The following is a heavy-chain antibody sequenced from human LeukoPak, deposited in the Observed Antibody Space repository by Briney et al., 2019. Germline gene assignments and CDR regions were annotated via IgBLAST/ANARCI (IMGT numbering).Heavy chain of an antibody. CDR3: ARYSQYYYDSNSSTRKYYFDY. V-gene: IGHV4-30-4*01. Sequence: SETLSLTCTVSGGSISTTDYYWRWIRQPPGKGLEWIGYIYYSGSTYYNPSLKGRVAISVDTSNNQFSLKLSSVTAADTAVYYCARYSQYYYDSNSSTRKYYFDYWGQGTLVTVSS. CDR1: GGSISTTDYY. CDR2: IYYSGST. J-gene: IGHJ4*02. D-gene: IGHD3-22*01.